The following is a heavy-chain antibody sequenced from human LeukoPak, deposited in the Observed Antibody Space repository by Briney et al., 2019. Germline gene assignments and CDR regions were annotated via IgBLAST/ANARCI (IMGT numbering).Heavy chain of an antibody. CDR2: TPYSGDT. V-gene: IGHV4-39*01. J-gene: IGHJ4*02. CDR1: GDSISSSNYY. D-gene: IGHD6-13*01. Sequence: SETLSLTCTVSGDSISSSNYYWGWIRPPPGKGLEWIGSTPYSGDTVYNPSLKSRIIISVDTSKNQFSLKLTSVTAADTAVYYCVRSLATSGMYWGQGTLVTASS. CDR3: VRSLATSGMY.